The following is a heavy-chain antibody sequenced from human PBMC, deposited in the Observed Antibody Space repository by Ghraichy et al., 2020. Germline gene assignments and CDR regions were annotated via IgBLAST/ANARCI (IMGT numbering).Heavy chain of an antibody. Sequence: GGSLRLSCAASGFTFSSYSMNWVRQAPGKGLEWVSYISSSSSTIYYADSVKGRFTISRDNAKNSLYLQMNSLRDEDTAVYYCARDPQPSRGYSGYDRWWFDPWGQEPWSPSPQ. CDR2: ISSSSSTI. D-gene: IGHD5-12*01. J-gene: IGHJ5*02. V-gene: IGHV3-48*02. CDR1: GFTFSSYS. CDR3: ARDPQPSRGYSGYDRWWFDP.